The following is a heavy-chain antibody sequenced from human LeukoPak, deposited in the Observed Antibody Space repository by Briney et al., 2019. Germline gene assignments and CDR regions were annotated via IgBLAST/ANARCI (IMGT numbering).Heavy chain of an antibody. Sequence: GEALKISCKGSGYSFTSYWIGWVRQMPGKGLEWMGIIYPGDSDTRYSPSFQGQVTISADKSISTAYLQWSSLKASDTAMYYCARKELWYHDAFDIWGQGTMVTVSS. CDR1: GYSFTSYW. CDR3: ARKELWYHDAFDI. J-gene: IGHJ3*02. CDR2: IYPGDSDT. V-gene: IGHV5-51*01. D-gene: IGHD5-18*01.